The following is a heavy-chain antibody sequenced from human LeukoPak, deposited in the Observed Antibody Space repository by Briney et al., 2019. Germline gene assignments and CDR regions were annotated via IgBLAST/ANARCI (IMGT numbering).Heavy chain of an antibody. D-gene: IGHD3-22*01. CDR2: INHSGST. Sequence: SETLSLTCAVYGGSFSGYYWSWIRQPPGKGLEWIGEINHSGSTNYNPSLKSRVTISVDTSKNQFSLKLSSVTAADTAVYYCARDPGYYDSSGLIDYWGQGTLDTVSS. J-gene: IGHJ4*02. V-gene: IGHV4-34*01. CDR1: GGSFSGYY. CDR3: ARDPGYYDSSGLIDY.